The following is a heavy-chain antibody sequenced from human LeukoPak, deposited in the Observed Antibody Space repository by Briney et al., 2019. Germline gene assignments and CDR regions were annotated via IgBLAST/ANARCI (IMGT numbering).Heavy chain of an antibody. CDR1: GFTFSSYA. D-gene: IGHD2-2*01. V-gene: IGHV3-23*01. J-gene: IGHJ4*02. Sequence: GESLRLSCAASGFTFSSYAMSWVRQAPGTGLEWDSAISGSGGSTYYADSVKGRFTIFRDNSKNTLYLQMNSLRAEDTAVYYCAKGPDCSSTSCYYFDYWGQGTQVTVSS. CDR3: AKGPDCSSTSCYYFDY. CDR2: ISGSGGST.